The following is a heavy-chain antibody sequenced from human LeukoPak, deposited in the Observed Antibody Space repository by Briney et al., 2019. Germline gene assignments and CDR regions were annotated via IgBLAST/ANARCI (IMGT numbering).Heavy chain of an antibody. V-gene: IGHV3-30*18. CDR1: GFTFSSHG. CDR3: AKESGIRSYGAYFPH. Sequence: PGGSLRLSCAASGFTFSSHGMQWVRQAPVKVLEWGAVISYDGGTKYYADSVRGRFTISRDTSKSTLFLRITSLRAEDTAVYYCAKESGIRSYGAYFPHWGQGTLVTVSS. J-gene: IGHJ1*01. D-gene: IGHD4-17*01. CDR2: ISYDGGTK.